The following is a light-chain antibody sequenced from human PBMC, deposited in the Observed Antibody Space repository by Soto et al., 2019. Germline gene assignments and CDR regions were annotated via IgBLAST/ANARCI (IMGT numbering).Light chain of an antibody. CDR3: AAWDDSLSGYV. Sequence: QSVLTQPPSASGTPGQRVTISCSGSSSNIGSNYVYWHQQLPGTAPKLLIYRNNQRPSGVPDRFSGSKSGTSAPLAISGLRSEDEADYYCAAWDDSLSGYVFGTGTKVTVL. CDR2: RNN. CDR1: SSNIGSNY. V-gene: IGLV1-47*01. J-gene: IGLJ1*01.